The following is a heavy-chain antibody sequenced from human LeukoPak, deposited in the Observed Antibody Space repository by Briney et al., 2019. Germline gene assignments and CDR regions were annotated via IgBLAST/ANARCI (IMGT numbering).Heavy chain of an antibody. CDR1: GYTFTGYY. V-gene: IGHV1-2*02. CDR3: ARVRYYDFWSGPKDDYYYMDV. Sequence: ASVKVSCKASGYTFTGYYMHWVRQAPGQGLEWMGWINPNSGGTNYAQKFQGRVTMTRDTSISTAYMELSRLRSDDTAVYYCARVRYYDFWSGPKDDYYYMDVWGKGTTVTVSS. J-gene: IGHJ6*03. CDR2: INPNSGGT. D-gene: IGHD3-3*01.